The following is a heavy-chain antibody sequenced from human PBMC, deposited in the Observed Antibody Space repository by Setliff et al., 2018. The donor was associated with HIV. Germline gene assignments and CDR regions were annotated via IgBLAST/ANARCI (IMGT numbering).Heavy chain of an antibody. J-gene: IGHJ5*02. CDR3: ARDLTSNSNCFEP. CDR2: IHNTGST. D-gene: IGHD4-4*01. Sequence: PSETLSLTCTVSGGSTSSYFWSWIRQSPGKGLEWIGYIHNTGSTDSKPSLKSRVTMSVDTSKNQFSLKLRSVTAADTAIYYCARDLTSNSNCFEPWGQGTQVTVSS. V-gene: IGHV4-4*08. CDR1: GGSTSSYF.